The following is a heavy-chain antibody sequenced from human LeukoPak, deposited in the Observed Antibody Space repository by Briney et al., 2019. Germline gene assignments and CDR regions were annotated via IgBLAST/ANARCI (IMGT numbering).Heavy chain of an antibody. CDR2: IRTKAYGGTT. J-gene: IGHJ4*02. D-gene: IGHD3-22*01. V-gene: IGHV3-49*04. CDR1: GFTFGYYA. CDR3: TRDLSPTYYADTSGYYRDLYDY. Sequence: GGSLRLSCTASGFTFGYYAMSWVRQPPGKGLEWVGFIRTKAYGGTTEYAASVKGRFTISRDDSKSIAYLQMNSLKTKDTAVYYCTRDLSPTYYADTSGYYRDLYDYWGQGTLVTVSS.